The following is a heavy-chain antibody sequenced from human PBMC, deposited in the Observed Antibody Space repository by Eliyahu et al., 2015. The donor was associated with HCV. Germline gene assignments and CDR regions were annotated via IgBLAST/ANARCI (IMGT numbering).Heavy chain of an antibody. CDR3: ARGGWYRDSPPYYFDY. J-gene: IGHJ4*02. D-gene: IGHD1-26*01. CDR1: GFTFSNYA. V-gene: IGHV3-30-3*01. CDR2: VSNDGSNK. Sequence: QVQLVESGGGVVQPGXSLXLSCAASGFTFSNYAMHWVRQAPGKGLEWVAVVSNDGSNKYYADSVKGRFTISRDNSKNTLFLQMNSLRVEDTAVYYCARGGWYRDSPPYYFDYWGQGTLVTVSS.